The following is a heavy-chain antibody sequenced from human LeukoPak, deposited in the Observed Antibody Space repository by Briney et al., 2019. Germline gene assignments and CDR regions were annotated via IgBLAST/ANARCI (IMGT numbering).Heavy chain of an antibody. D-gene: IGHD5-18*01. CDR1: GFTFNTYT. CDR2: ISSSSGTV. Sequence: GGSLRLSCAASGFTFNTYTMNWVRQAPGKGLEWISYISSSSGTVYYADSVKGRFTISRDNAKNSLFLQLNTLRVDDTAVYYCARGYSFIDFWGQGTLLTVSS. J-gene: IGHJ4*02. V-gene: IGHV3-48*01. CDR3: ARGYSFIDF.